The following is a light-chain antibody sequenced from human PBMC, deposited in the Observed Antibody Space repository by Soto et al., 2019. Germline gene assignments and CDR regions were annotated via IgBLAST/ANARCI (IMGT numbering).Light chain of an antibody. Sequence: EIVLTQSPATLSLSPGERATLSCRASQSVSSYLAWYQQKPGQAPRLLIYDASNMATGIPSRFSGSGSGTDFTLTISSLDTEDFAVYYCQQRSNWLFTFGPGNKVDIK. J-gene: IGKJ3*01. CDR2: DAS. CDR3: QQRSNWLFT. CDR1: QSVSSY. V-gene: IGKV3-11*01.